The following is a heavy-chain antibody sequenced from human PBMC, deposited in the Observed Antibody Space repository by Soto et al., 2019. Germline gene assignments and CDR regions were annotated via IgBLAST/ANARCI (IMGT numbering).Heavy chain of an antibody. CDR3: AKDIGYYDSSGYFDY. Sequence: GGSLRLSCAASGFTFDDYAMHWVRQAPGKGLEWVSGISWNSGSIGYADSVKGRFTISRDNAKNSLYLQMNSLRAEDTALYYCAKDIGYYDSSGYFDYWGQGTLVTVSS. J-gene: IGHJ4*02. D-gene: IGHD3-22*01. CDR1: GFTFDDYA. CDR2: ISWNSGSI. V-gene: IGHV3-9*01.